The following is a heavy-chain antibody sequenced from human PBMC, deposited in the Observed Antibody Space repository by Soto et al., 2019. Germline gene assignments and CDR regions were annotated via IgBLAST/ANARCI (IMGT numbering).Heavy chain of an antibody. CDR3: AREYYYDNSGYFDC. J-gene: IGHJ4*02. CDR2: IYHSGST. CDR1: GGSISSGGYF. D-gene: IGHD3-22*01. V-gene: IGHV4-30-2*01. Sequence: PSETLSLTCAVSGGSISSGGYFWSWIRQPPGKGLEWIGYIYHSGSTYYNPSLKSRVTISVDKSKKQFSLMLSSVTAADTAVYYCAREYYYDNSGYFDCWGQGTLVTVSS.